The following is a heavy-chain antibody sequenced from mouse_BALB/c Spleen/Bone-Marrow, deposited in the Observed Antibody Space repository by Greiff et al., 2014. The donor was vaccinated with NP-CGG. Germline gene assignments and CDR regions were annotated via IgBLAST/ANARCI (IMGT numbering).Heavy chain of an antibody. D-gene: IGHD1-1*01. CDR1: GFTFSDYG. Sequence: EVKLVESGGGLVQPGGSRKLSCAASGFTFSDYGMAWVRQAPGKGPEWVAFISNLAYSICYADTVTGRFTISRENAKNTLYLEMSSLRSEDTAMYYCARRYGSGYGYAMDYWGQGTSVTVSS. V-gene: IGHV5-15*02. CDR3: ARRYGSGYGYAMDY. CDR2: ISNLAYSI. J-gene: IGHJ4*01.